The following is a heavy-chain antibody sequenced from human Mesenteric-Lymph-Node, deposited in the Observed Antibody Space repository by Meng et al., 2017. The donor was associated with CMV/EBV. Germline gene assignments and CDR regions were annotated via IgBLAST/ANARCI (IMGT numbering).Heavy chain of an antibody. CDR2: IYYSGST. D-gene: IGHD1-26*01. Sequence: SLTCTVSGGSISSYYWSWIRQPPGKGLEWIGYIYYSGSTNYNPSLKSRVTISVDTSKNQFSLKLSSVTAADTAVYYCARRGGEWELKFDYWGQGTLV. J-gene: IGHJ4*02. CDR3: ARRGGEWELKFDY. CDR1: GGSISSYY. V-gene: IGHV4-59*01.